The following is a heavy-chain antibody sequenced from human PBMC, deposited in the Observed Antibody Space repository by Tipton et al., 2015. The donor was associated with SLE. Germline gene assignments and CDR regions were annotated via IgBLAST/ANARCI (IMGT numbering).Heavy chain of an antibody. CDR1: GFTFSSYW. V-gene: IGHV3-74*01. D-gene: IGHD3-16*02. CDR2: INSDGSST. CDR3: ASGYRTDS. J-gene: IGHJ4*02. Sequence: EASGFTFSSYWMHWVRQAPGKGLVWVSGINSDGSSTTYADSVKGRFTISRDNAKNTLFLQMNSLRAEDSAVYYCASGYRTDSWGQGTLVTVSS.